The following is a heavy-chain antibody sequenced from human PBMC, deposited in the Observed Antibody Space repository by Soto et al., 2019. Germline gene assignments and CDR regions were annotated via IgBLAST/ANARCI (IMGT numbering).Heavy chain of an antibody. CDR1: GFTVSSNY. D-gene: IGHD6-13*01. Sequence: GGSLRLSCAASGFTVSSNYMSWVRQAPGKGLEWVSVIYSGGSTNYAESVEGRFPISSDNSKNTLYFQMNSLRAEDTGGYYCARDSSYSSSWYYNSSSMDVWGKGTTVTVSS. V-gene: IGHV3-66*01. CDR3: ARDSSYSSSWYYNSSSMDV. CDR2: IYSGGST. J-gene: IGHJ6*03.